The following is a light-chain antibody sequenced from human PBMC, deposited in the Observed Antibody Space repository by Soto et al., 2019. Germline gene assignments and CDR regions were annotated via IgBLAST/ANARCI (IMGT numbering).Light chain of an antibody. CDR2: DAS. CDR1: QSVSSSY. J-gene: IGKJ4*01. Sequence: EIVLTQSPGTLSLSPGERATLSCRASQSVSSSYLAWFQQKPGQAHRLLIYDASNRATGIPARFSGSGSGTDLTLTSSSRELEDVAVYDGQHRRSWPLLPFGGGNNVQI. CDR3: QHRRSWPLLP. V-gene: IGKV3-11*01.